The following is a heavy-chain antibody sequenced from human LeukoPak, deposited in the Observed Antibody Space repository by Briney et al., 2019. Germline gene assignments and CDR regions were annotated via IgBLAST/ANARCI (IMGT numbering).Heavy chain of an antibody. CDR1: GGTFSSYA. V-gene: IGHV1-69*05. D-gene: IGHD3-10*01. J-gene: IGHJ6*03. CDR3: ARSVTYYYYMDV. Sequence: SVKVSCKASGGTFSSYAISWVRQAPGQGLEWMGGIIPIFGTANYAQKFQGRVTITTDESTSTAYMELSSLRSEDTAVYYCARSVTYYYYMDVWGKGTTVTVSS. CDR2: IIPIFGTA.